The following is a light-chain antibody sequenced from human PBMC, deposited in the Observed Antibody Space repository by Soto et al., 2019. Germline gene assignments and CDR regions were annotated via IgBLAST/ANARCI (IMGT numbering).Light chain of an antibody. CDR1: QSISNS. Sequence: DIQMTQSPSSLSASVGDRVTITCRASQSISNSLNWYQQKPGKAPKVLIYAASSLQSGVPSRFSGSGSGTDFTLTISSLQPEDFASYHCQQSYSTPWTFVQGTKVEIK. CDR2: AAS. CDR3: QQSYSTPWT. J-gene: IGKJ1*01. V-gene: IGKV1-39*01.